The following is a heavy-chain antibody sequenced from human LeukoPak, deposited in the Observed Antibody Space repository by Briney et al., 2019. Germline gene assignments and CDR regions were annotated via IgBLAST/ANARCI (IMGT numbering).Heavy chain of an antibody. V-gene: IGHV3-23*01. Sequence: GGSLRLPCAASGFTFSSYAMSWVRQAPGKGLEWVSAISGSGGSTYYADSVKGRFTISRDNSKNTLYLQMNSLRAEDTAVYYCAKELHYYDILTGPFDYWGQGTLVTVSS. CDR1: GFTFSSYA. CDR3: AKELHYYDILTGPFDY. CDR2: ISGSGGST. D-gene: IGHD3-9*01. J-gene: IGHJ4*02.